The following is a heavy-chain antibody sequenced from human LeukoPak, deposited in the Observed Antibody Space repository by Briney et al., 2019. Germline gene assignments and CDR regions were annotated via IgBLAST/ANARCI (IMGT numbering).Heavy chain of an antibody. D-gene: IGHD1-26*01. CDR2: ISAYNGNT. V-gene: IGHV1-18*01. CDR1: GYTLTSYG. J-gene: IGHJ4*02. Sequence: ASVKVSCKASGYTLTSYGISWVRQAPGQGLEWMGWISAYNGNTNYAQNLQGRVTMTTDTSTNTAYMELRSLRSDDTAVYYCASLVGATPFGHWGQGTLVTVSS. CDR3: ASLVGATPFGH.